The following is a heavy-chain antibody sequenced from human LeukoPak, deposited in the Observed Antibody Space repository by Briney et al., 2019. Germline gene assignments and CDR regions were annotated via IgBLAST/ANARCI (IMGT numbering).Heavy chain of an antibody. CDR2: ISGSGGST. Sequence: GSLRLSCAASGFTFSSYAMSWVRQAPGKGLEWVSAISGSGGSTYYADSVKGRFTISRDNSKNTLYLQMNSLRAEDTAVYYCAKDDYYDSSGAYSMDVWGQGTTVTVSS. CDR1: GFTFSSYA. V-gene: IGHV3-23*01. J-gene: IGHJ6*02. D-gene: IGHD3-22*01. CDR3: AKDDYYDSSGAYSMDV.